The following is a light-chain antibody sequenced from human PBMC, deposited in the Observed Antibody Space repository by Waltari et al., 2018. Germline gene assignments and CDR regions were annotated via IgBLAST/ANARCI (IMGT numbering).Light chain of an antibody. CDR1: NIGRKS. Sequence: SYVLTQPLSVSVAPAKTASITCAGNNIGRKSVHWYQQKPGQAPVLVIYYDTDRPSGIPERFSGSNSGNTATLTISRVEDGDEADYYCQVWDGTRDHVVFGGGTKLTVL. V-gene: IGLV3-21*04. CDR2: YDT. CDR3: QVWDGTRDHVV. J-gene: IGLJ2*01.